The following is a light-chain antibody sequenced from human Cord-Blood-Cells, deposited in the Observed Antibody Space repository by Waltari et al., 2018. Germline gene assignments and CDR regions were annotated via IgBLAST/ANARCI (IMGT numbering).Light chain of an antibody. CDR2: DAS. CDR1: QSVSSY. J-gene: IGKJ4*01. Sequence: EIVLTQSPATLSLSPVDRATLPCRASQSVSSYLAWYQQKPGQAPRLLIYDASNRATGIPARFSGSGSGTDFTLTISSLEPEDFAVYYCQQRSNWPPLTFGGGTKVEIK. V-gene: IGKV3-11*01. CDR3: QQRSNWPPLT.